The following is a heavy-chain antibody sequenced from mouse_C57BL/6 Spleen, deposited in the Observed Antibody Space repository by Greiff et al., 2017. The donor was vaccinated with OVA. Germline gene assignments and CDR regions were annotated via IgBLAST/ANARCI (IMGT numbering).Heavy chain of an antibody. J-gene: IGHJ2*01. CDR3: ARPHYYGSSEGLYFDY. V-gene: IGHV1-64*01. Sequence: QVQLQQPGAELVKPGASVKLSCKASGYTFTSYWMHWVKQRPGQGLEWIGMIHPNSGSTNYNEKFTSKATLTVDKSSSTAYMQLSSLTSEDSAVYYCARPHYYGSSEGLYFDYWGQGTTLTVSS. CDR1: GYTFTSYW. CDR2: IHPNSGST. D-gene: IGHD1-1*01.